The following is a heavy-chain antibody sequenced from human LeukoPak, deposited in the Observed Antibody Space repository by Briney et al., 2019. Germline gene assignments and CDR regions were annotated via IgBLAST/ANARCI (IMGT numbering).Heavy chain of an antibody. CDR3: ARDAQRGFDYSNSLEY. D-gene: IGHD4-11*01. V-gene: IGHV3-33*01. Sequence: GGSLRLSCAAAGFTFNHYGMHWVRQAPGKGLEWVAVIWSDGTHQYYADSVKGRFTISRDDSGNTVYLQMNSLRPEDTGVYYCARDAQRGFDYSNSLEYWGQGTPVTVST. J-gene: IGHJ4*02. CDR2: IWSDGTHQ. CDR1: GFTFNHYG.